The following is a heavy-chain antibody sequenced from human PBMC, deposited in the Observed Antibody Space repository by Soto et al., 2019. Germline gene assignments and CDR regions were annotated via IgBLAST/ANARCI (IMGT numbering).Heavy chain of an antibody. CDR3: AKGVNYDFSAGYYYY. D-gene: IGHD3-3*01. V-gene: IGHV3-23*01. Sequence: PRGSLRHCWAGSGFTLNSCGITLVRQAPGMGLEWVSTIRGSTGEPYYADSVKGRFTISRDNSKNTLYLQMNSLRVEDTAVYFCAKGVNYDFSAGYYYYWGQGT. CDR1: GFTLNSCG. J-gene: IGHJ4*02. CDR2: IRGSTGEP.